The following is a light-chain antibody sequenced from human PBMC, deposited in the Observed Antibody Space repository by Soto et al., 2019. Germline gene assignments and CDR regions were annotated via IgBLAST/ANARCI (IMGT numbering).Light chain of an antibody. J-gene: IGLJ3*02. V-gene: IGLV2-14*01. Sequence: QSALTQPASVSGSPGQSITISCTGTSSDVGVSKYVSWYQQHPGKAPKLMIYEVSNRPSGVSDRFSGSKSGNTASLTISGLQAEDETDYYCSSYTSSSTLVFGGGTKLTVL. CDR3: SSYTSSSTLV. CDR1: SSDVGVSKY. CDR2: EVS.